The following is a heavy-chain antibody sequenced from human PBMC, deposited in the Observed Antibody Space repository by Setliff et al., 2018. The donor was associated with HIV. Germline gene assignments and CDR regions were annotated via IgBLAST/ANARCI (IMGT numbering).Heavy chain of an antibody. Sequence: GESLKISCKALDYTFTTYWIAWVRQMPGEGLEWMGIIYPDDSDIRYNPSFQNQITISAGKSIATAYLQLNNLKASDTATYYCARRDGRSMNAFQIWGLGTMVTVSS. J-gene: IGHJ3*01. D-gene: IGHD2-21*01. CDR1: DYTFTTYW. CDR3: ARRDGRSMNAFQI. CDR2: IYPDDSDI. V-gene: IGHV5-51*01.